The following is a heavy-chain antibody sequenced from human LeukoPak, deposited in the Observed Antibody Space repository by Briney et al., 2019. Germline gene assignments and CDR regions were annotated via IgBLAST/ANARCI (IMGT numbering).Heavy chain of an antibody. CDR1: GFTFSSYW. V-gene: IGHV3-7*01. J-gene: IGHJ5*02. CDR2: IKQDGSEK. D-gene: IGHD6-13*01. Sequence: GGSLRLSCAASGFTFSSYWMSWVRQAPGKGLEWVANIKQDGSEKYYVDSVKGRFTISRDNAKNSLYLQMNSLRAEDTAVYYCARGPRIAAAGRRGWFDPWGQGTLATVSS. CDR3: ARGPRIAAAGRRGWFDP.